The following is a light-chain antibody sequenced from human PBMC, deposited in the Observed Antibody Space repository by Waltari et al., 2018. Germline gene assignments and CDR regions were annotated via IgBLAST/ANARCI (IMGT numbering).Light chain of an antibody. CDR1: QSLVHRDGNTY. CDR3: MQGTHWPPT. Sequence: DVVMTQSPLSLPVTLGQPASISCRSTQSLVHRDGNTYLNWLQQRPGQSPRCLIYKVSDRDSGVPDRFSGSGSGTDFTLKISRVEAEDVGVYYCMQGTHWPPTFGQGTRLDIK. J-gene: IGKJ5*01. CDR2: KVS. V-gene: IGKV2-30*02.